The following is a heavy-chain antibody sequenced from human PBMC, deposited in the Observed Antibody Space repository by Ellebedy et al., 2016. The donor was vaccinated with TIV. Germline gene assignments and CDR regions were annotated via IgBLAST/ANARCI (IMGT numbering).Heavy chain of an antibody. CDR2: INPTSGSS. D-gene: IGHD3-22*01. CDR3: ARGDNYYYDSSGYYYNY. J-gene: IGHJ4*02. CDR1: GHTFTSDG. V-gene: IGHV1-46*01. Sequence: AASVKVSCKASGHTFTSDGFDWVRQAPGQGLEWMGIINPTSGSSNYAQKFQGRVTMTRDTSTSTVYMVLSSLRSEDTAAYYCARGDNYYYDSSGYYYNYWGQGTLVTVSS.